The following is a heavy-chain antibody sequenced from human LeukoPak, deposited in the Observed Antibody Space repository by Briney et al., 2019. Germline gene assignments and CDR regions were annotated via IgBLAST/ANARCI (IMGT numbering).Heavy chain of an antibody. CDR3: ARENGIPRYYYDSSGYPPAFDI. J-gene: IGHJ3*02. D-gene: IGHD3-22*01. CDR1: GGSISSYY. Sequence: SETLSLTCTVSGGSISSYYWSWIRQPPGKGLEWIGYIYYSGSTNYNPSLKSRVTISVDTSKNQFSLQLNSVTPEDTAMYYCARENGIPRYYYDSSGYPPAFDIWGQGTMVTVSS. CDR2: IYYSGST. V-gene: IGHV4-59*12.